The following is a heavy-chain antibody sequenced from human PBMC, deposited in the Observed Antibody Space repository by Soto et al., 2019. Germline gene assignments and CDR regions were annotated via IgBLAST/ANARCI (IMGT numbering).Heavy chain of an antibody. Sequence: QVQLVQSGAEVKKPGASVKVSCKASGYTFTSYGISWVRQAPGQGLEWMGWISAYNGNTNYAQKLQGRVTMTTDTSTSTAYMELRSLRSDDTAVYYCARDRRVILFGELYYYGMDVWGQGTTVTVSS. D-gene: IGHD3-10*02. CDR2: ISAYNGNT. CDR3: ARDRRVILFGELYYYGMDV. V-gene: IGHV1-18*01. CDR1: GYTFTSYG. J-gene: IGHJ6*02.